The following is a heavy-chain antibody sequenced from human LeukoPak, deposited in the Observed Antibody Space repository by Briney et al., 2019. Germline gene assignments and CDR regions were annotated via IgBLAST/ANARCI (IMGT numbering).Heavy chain of an antibody. J-gene: IGHJ4*02. CDR3: AREITGYYDSSGCFDY. CDR1: GGTFSSCA. Sequence: SSVKVSCKASGGTFSSCAISWVRQAPGQGLEWMGGIIPIFGTANYAQKFQGRVTITTDGSTSTAYMELSSLRSEDTAVYYCAREITGYYDSSGCFDYWGQGTLVTVSS. D-gene: IGHD3-22*01. CDR2: IIPIFGTA. V-gene: IGHV1-69*05.